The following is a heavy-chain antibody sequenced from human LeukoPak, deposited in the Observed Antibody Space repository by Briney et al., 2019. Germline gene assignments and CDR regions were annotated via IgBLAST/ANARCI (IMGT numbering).Heavy chain of an antibody. Sequence: SETLSLTCTVSGYSISSGYYWAWIRQPPGKGLEWIGSIFHTGSTYHNPSLKSRVTISVDTSKNQFSLKLSSVTAADTAVYYGARESYYDSSGSSISYSYYYMDVWGKGTTVTFSS. D-gene: IGHD3-22*01. V-gene: IGHV4-38-2*02. CDR1: GYSISSGYY. J-gene: IGHJ6*03. CDR3: ARESYYDSSGSSISYSYYYMDV. CDR2: IFHTGST.